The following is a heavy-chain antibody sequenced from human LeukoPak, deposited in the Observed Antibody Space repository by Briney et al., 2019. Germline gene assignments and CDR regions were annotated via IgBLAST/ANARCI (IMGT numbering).Heavy chain of an antibody. CDR2: IYYSGTT. V-gene: IGHV4-39*07. D-gene: IGHD6-19*01. Sequence: PSETLSLTCTVSGGSIPISTYYWGWVRQPPGKGLEWIGSIYYSGTTKYNPSLKSRVTISVDNSNNKFSLRLSSVTAADTALYYCARGTLYSGWSYYFDSWGQGTLVTVSS. CDR1: GGSIPISTYY. J-gene: IGHJ4*02. CDR3: ARGTLYSGWSYYFDS.